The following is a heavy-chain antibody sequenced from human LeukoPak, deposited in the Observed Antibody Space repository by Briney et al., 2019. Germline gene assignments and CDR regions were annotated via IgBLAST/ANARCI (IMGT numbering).Heavy chain of an antibody. CDR1: GFTFSSYW. J-gene: IGHJ4*02. D-gene: IGHD2-15*01. V-gene: IGHV3-7*01. Sequence: GGSLRLSCAASGFTFSSYWMSWVRRAPGKGLEWVANIKQDGSEKYYVDSVKGRFTISRDNAKNSLYLQMNSLRAEDTAVYYCARDYRGYRAPYYLAYWGQGTLVTVSS. CDR3: ARDYRGYRAPYYLAY. CDR2: IKQDGSEK.